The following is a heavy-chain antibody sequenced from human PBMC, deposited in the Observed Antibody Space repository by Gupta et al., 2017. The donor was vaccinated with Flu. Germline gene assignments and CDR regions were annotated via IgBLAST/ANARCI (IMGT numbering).Heavy chain of an antibody. D-gene: IGHD2-15*01. CDR3: ARLLTAAATDYFDL. Sequence: RQPPGKGLEWIASISHSGSTYFGPSLRSRLTTSVDTSKNRFYLRLSSVTAVDTAVYYCARLLTAAATDYFDLWGRGSLVTVSS. V-gene: IGHV4-39*02. J-gene: IGHJ2*01. CDR2: ISHSGST.